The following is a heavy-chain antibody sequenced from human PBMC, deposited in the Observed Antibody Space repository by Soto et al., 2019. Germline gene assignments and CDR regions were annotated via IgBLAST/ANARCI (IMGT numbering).Heavy chain of an antibody. CDR2: ISSGSSDT. CDR3: ARVAY. CDR1: GFTFYTYE. Sequence: PGGSLRLSCAASGFTFYTYEMNWVRRAPGKGLEWVASISSGSSDTWYADSVKGRFIISRDNAQNSLFLQMNTLRPEDTAMYYCARVAYWGPGTQVTVSS. J-gene: IGHJ4*02. V-gene: IGHV3-21*01.